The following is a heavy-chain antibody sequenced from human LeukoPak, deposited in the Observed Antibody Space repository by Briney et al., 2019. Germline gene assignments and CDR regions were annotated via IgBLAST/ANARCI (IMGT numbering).Heavy chain of an antibody. D-gene: IGHD2-15*01. CDR1: GFTFSTYS. Sequence: RGSLRLSSAASGFTFSTYSMSWVRQTPGKGLEWVSSINSGGDDTYYAVSVKGRFTSSRDNSKNTLYLQMSSLRAEDTAVYYCAKCRHSCLQNHFDYWGLGTLVTVSS. CDR2: INSGGDDT. J-gene: IGHJ4*02. V-gene: IGHV3-23*01. CDR3: AKCRHSCLQNHFDY.